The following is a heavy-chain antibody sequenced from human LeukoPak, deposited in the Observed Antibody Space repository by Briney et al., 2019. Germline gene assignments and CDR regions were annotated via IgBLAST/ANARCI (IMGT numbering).Heavy chain of an antibody. J-gene: IGHJ1*01. Sequence: GGSLRLSCAASGFTFSESAMHWVRQASGKGLEWVGRIRTKFNSYATAYAASVKGRFTISRDDSKNTAYLQMNSLKTEDTAVYYCATYSSNGREFQYWGQGTLVTVSS. D-gene: IGHD2-8*01. V-gene: IGHV3-73*01. CDR3: ATYSSNGREFQY. CDR1: GFTFSESA. CDR2: IRTKFNSYAT.